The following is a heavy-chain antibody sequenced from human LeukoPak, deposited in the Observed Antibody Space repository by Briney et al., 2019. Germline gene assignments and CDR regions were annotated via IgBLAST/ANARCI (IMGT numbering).Heavy chain of an antibody. D-gene: IGHD1-26*01. V-gene: IGHV1-2*06. Sequence: ASVKVSCKASGYTFTGYYMHWVRQAPGQGLEWMGRINPNSGGTNSAQKFYGRVTMTRDTSISTAYMELSRLTSDDTAVYYCARGEVGATAHFDYWGRGTLVTVSS. CDR2: INPNSGGT. CDR3: ARGEVGATAHFDY. J-gene: IGHJ4*02. CDR1: GYTFTGYY.